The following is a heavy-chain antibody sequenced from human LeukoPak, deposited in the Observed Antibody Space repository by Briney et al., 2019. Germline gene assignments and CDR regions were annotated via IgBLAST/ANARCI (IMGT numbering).Heavy chain of an antibody. CDR2: ISYDGSDE. Sequence: GGSLRLSCVASDFIFVNYGMHWVRQAPGKGLEWVAVISYDGSDESYADYVKGRFTISRDNSKNTLYLQMNSLRAEDTAVYYCAGYFGSYWGQGTLVTVSS. V-gene: IGHV3-30*03. D-gene: IGHD2/OR15-2a*01. CDR3: AGYFGSY. J-gene: IGHJ4*02. CDR1: DFIFVNYG.